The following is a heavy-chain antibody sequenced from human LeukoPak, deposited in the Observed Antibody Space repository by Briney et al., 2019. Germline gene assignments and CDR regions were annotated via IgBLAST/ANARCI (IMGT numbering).Heavy chain of an antibody. D-gene: IGHD3-22*01. J-gene: IGHJ4*02. CDR2: IRGNADTT. CDR3: AKGHGDASGYYYFDS. Sequence: TGGSLRLSCAAPGFTFSSYWMHWVRQAPGEGLEWVSAIRGNADTTYYADSVKGRFTIFRDNNKNILYLQMDSLRVDDTALYYCAKGHGDASGYYYFDSWGQGTLVTVSS. V-gene: IGHV3-23*01. CDR1: GFTFSSYW.